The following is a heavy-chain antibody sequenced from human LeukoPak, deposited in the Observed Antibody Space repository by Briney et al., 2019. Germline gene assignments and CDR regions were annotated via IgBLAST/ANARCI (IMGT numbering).Heavy chain of an antibody. Sequence: GGSLRLSCAASGFTFSSYAMSWVRQATGKGMEWVSGISGSGGSTYYADSVKGRFTISRDNSKNTLYLQMNSLRAEDTAVYYCAKDRRTGGRYYDSSGYYTRGYWGQGTLVTVFS. CDR2: ISGSGGST. CDR3: AKDRRTGGRYYDSSGYYTRGY. D-gene: IGHD3-22*01. J-gene: IGHJ4*02. CDR1: GFTFSSYA. V-gene: IGHV3-23*01.